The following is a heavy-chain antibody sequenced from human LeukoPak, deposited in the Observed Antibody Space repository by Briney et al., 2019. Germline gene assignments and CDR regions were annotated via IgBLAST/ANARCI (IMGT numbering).Heavy chain of an antibody. CDR2: INPNSGGT. CDR3: ARAPLCSGGSCYPNWFDP. D-gene: IGHD2-15*01. Sequence: ASVKVSCKASGYTFTSYYMHWVRQAPGQGLEWMGWINPNSGGTNYAQKFQGRVTMTRDTSISTAYMELSRLRSDDTAVYYCARAPLCSGGSCYPNWFDPWGQGTLVTVSS. J-gene: IGHJ5*02. CDR1: GYTFTSYY. V-gene: IGHV1-2*02.